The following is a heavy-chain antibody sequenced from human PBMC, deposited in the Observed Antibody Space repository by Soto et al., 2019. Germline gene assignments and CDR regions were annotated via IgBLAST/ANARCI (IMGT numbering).Heavy chain of an antibody. D-gene: IGHD2-15*01. CDR1: GYTLTELS. CDR3: ATAVIVVVVAAVDGRGY. V-gene: IGHV1-24*01. Sequence: QVQLVQSGAEVKKPGASVKVSCKVSGYTLTELSMHWVRQAPGKGLEWMGGFDPEDGETIYAQKFQGRVTMTEDTSXDXXYMELSSLRSEDTAVYYCATAVIVVVVAAVDGRGYWGQGTLVTVSS. CDR2: FDPEDGET. J-gene: IGHJ4*02.